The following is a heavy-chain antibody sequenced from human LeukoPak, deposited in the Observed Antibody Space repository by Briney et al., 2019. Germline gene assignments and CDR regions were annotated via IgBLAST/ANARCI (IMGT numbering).Heavy chain of an antibody. CDR1: GFTFSSYW. D-gene: IGHD3-22*01. CDR3: ARIITMIVVAPFDY. J-gene: IGHJ4*02. V-gene: IGHV3-7*01. Sequence: GGSLRLSCAASGFTFSSYWMSWVRQAPGKGLEWVANIKQDGNEKHYVDSVKGRFTISRDNAKNLLYLQMNSLRAEDTAVYYCARIITMIVVAPFDYWGQGTLVTVSS. CDR2: IKQDGNEK.